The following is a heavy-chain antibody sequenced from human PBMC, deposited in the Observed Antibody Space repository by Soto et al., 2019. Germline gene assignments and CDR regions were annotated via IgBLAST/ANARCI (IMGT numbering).Heavy chain of an antibody. J-gene: IGHJ4*02. CDR3: TKYDFWSGYPPRDY. Sequence: EVQLLESGGGLVQPGGSLRLSCAASGFTFSSYAMSWVRQAPGKGLEWVSAISGSGGSTYYADSVKGRFTISRDNSKNTLYLQMNILRAEDTAVYYCTKYDFWSGYPPRDYWGQGTLVTVS. D-gene: IGHD3-3*01. CDR2: ISGSGGST. V-gene: IGHV3-23*01. CDR1: GFTFSSYA.